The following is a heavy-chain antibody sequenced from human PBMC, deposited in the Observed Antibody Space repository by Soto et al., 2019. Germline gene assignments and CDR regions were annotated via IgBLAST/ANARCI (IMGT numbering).Heavy chain of an antibody. D-gene: IGHD1-20*01. CDR1: GFTSSNSW. Sequence: EVQLVESGGGLVQPGGPLGLSCAASGFTSSNSWINWFRKAPGKGLVGVPRIKGDGINTNYADSVKGRFTISRDNAKNTVYLQMNSLRAEDTAVYYCARGIPGHYGFDVWGQGTMVTVSS. J-gene: IGHJ3*01. CDR2: IKGDGINT. V-gene: IGHV3-74*01. CDR3: ARGIPGHYGFDV.